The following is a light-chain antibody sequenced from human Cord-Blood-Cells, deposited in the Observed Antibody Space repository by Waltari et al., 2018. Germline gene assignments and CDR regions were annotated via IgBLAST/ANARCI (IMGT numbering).Light chain of an antibody. V-gene: IGLV2-14*01. CDR1: RSDVGGNKY. CDR3: SSYTSSSTVV. J-gene: IGLJ2*01. Sequence: QSALTQPASVSGSPGQSITISCTGTRSDVGGNKYVPCCQQHPGKAPKLMIYNVSKRPSGVSNRFSGSKSGNTASLTISGLQAEDEADYYCSSYTSSSTVVFGGGTKLTVL. CDR2: NVS.